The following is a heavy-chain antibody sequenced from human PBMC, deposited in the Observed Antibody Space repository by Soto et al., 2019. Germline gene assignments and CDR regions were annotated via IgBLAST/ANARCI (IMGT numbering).Heavy chain of an antibody. V-gene: IGHV3-9*01. J-gene: IGHJ6*03. CDR1: GFTFDDYA. CDR2: ISWNSGSI. Sequence: GGSLRLSCAASGFTFDDYAMHWVRQAPGKGLEWVSGISWNSGSIGYADSVKGRFTISRDNAKNSLYLQMNSLRAEDTALYYCAKDGDCSSTSCTAPSAYYYYYYMDVWGKGTTVTVSS. D-gene: IGHD2-2*01. CDR3: AKDGDCSSTSCTAPSAYYYYYYMDV.